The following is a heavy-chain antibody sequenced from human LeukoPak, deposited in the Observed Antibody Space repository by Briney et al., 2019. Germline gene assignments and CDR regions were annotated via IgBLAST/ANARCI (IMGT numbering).Heavy chain of an antibody. Sequence: SVKVSCKASGGTFSSYAISWVRQAPGQGLEWMGGIIPIFGTANYAQKFQGRVTITADKSTSTAYMELSSLRSDDTAVYYCAREGYYGSGSYYRSSYYYYMDVWGKGTTVTISS. J-gene: IGHJ6*03. V-gene: IGHV1-69*06. CDR1: GGTFSSYA. CDR3: AREGYYGSGSYYRSSYYYYMDV. D-gene: IGHD3-10*01. CDR2: IIPIFGTA.